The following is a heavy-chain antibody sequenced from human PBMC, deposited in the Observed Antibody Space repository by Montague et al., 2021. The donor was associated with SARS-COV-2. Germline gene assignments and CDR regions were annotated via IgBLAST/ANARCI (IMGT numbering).Heavy chain of an antibody. J-gene: IGHJ5*02. Sequence: SETLSLTCTVSGYSISSGYYWGWIRQPPGKGLEWIGSIYHSGSTYYNPSLKSRVTISVDTSKNQFSLKLSSVTAADTAVYYCARVRSITMIVVVITPMGWFDPWGQGTLATVSS. CDR2: IYHSGST. V-gene: IGHV4-38-2*02. D-gene: IGHD3-22*01. CDR3: ARVRSITMIVVVITPMGWFDP. CDR1: GYSISSGYY.